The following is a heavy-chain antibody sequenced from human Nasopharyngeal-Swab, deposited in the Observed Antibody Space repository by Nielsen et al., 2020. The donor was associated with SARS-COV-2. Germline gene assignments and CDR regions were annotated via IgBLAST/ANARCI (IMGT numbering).Heavy chain of an antibody. D-gene: IGHD5-18*01. CDR1: GYSISSGYY. V-gene: IGHV4-38-2*02. J-gene: IGHJ5*02. CDR2: IYHSGST. CDR3: AREGYSYGNNWFDP. Sequence: SETLSLTCTVSGYSISSGYYWGWIRQPPGKGLEWIGSIYHSGSTYYNPSLKSRVTISVDTSKNQFSLKLSSVTAAGTAVYYCAREGYSYGNNWFDPWGQGTLVTVSS.